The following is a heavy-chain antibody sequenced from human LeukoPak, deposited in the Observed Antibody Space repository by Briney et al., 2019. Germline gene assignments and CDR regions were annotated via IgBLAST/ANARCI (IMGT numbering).Heavy chain of an antibody. V-gene: IGHV1-2*02. CDR1: GYTFTGYC. CDR3: ARGRSSGWYSSTYYFDY. J-gene: IGHJ4*02. CDR2: INPNSGGT. D-gene: IGHD6-19*01. Sequence: VASVKVSCKASGYTFTGYCMHWVRQAPGQGLEWMGWINPNSGGTNYAQKFQGRVTITRNTSISTAYMELSSLRSEDTAVYYCARGRSSGWYSSTYYFDYWGQGTLVTVSS.